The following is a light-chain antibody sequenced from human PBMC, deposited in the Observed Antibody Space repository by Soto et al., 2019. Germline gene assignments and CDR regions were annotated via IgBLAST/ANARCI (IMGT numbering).Light chain of an antibody. Sequence: DIQMTQSPTTLSASVGDRVTITCRASQAVSTWLAWYQQKPGKAPKLLIYNGSTLESWVPYRFRGSGSGTEFTLMISKQQLDDFGTYYCHLYKTFSFGKGTKVDIK. CDR1: QAVSTW. CDR3: HLYKTFS. CDR2: NGS. V-gene: IGKV1-5*03. J-gene: IGKJ2*01.